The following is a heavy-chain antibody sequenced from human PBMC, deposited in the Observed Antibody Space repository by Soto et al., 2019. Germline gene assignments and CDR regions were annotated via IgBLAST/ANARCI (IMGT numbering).Heavy chain of an antibody. D-gene: IGHD2-15*01. J-gene: IGHJ6*02. CDR2: ISSSSSYI. V-gene: IGHV3-21*01. CDR3: ARDSVCSGGSCYLPPYYYYGMDV. Sequence: PGGSLRLPCAASGFTFSSYSMNWVRQAPGKGLEWVSSISSSSSYIYYADSVKGRFTISRDNAKNSLYLQMNSLRAEDTAVYYCARDSVCSGGSCYLPPYYYYGMDVWGQGTTVTVSS. CDR1: GFTFSSYS.